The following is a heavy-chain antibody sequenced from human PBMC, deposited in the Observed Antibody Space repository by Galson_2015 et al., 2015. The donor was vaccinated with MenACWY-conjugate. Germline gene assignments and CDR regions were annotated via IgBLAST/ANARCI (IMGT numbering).Heavy chain of an antibody. V-gene: IGHV5-51*01. CDR1: GYIFTTYW. CDR3: ARHPPGGRGMDV. D-gene: IGHD1-26*01. CDR2: ISPGDSNT. Sequence: QSGAEVKKPGESLKISCKASGYIFTTYWIAWVRQMPGKGLEWMGLISPGDSNTRYSPSFQGQVTISADKSISAAYLQWTSLKASDTAMYYCARHPPGGRGMDVWGQGTTVTVSS. J-gene: IGHJ6*02.